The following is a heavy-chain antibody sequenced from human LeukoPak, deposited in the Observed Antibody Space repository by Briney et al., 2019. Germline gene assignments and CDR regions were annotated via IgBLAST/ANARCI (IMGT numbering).Heavy chain of an antibody. Sequence: PGGSLRLSCAASGFTFSSYSMNWVRQAPGKGLEWVSSISSSSYIYYADSVKGRFTISRDNAKNSLYLQMNSLRAEDTAVYYCARDYGGLSPLNWFDPWGQGTLVTVSS. CDR2: ISSSSYI. J-gene: IGHJ5*02. V-gene: IGHV3-21*01. CDR3: ARDYGGLSPLNWFDP. CDR1: GFTFSSYS. D-gene: IGHD2-2*01.